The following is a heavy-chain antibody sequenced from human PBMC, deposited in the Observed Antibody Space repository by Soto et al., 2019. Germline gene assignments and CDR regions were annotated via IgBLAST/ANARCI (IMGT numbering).Heavy chain of an antibody. V-gene: IGHV4-38-2*02. Sequence: SETLSLTCAVSGYCISSGYYWGWIRQPPGKGLEWIGSIYHSGSTYYNPSLKSRVTISVDTSKNQFSLKLSSVTAADTAVYYCARDYLGDYYDSSGYNWFDPWGQGTLVTVSS. CDR2: IYHSGST. CDR1: GYCISSGYY. D-gene: IGHD3-22*01. J-gene: IGHJ5*02. CDR3: ARDYLGDYYDSSGYNWFDP.